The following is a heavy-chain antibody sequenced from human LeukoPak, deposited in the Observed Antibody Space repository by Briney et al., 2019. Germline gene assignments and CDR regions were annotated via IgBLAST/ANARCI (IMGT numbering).Heavy chain of an antibody. J-gene: IGHJ4*02. D-gene: IGHD4-17*01. CDR3: ARESRYGDYVNFDY. CDR1: GFTFSNVW. V-gene: IGHV3-15*01. CDR2: IKTRSDGGTT. Sequence: GGSLRLSCSASGFTFSNVWMSWVRQAPGKGLEWVGRIKTRSDGGTTNYAASVQGRFTISRDDSKTTVYLQMNSLRAEDTAVYYCARESRYGDYVNFDYWGQGTLVTVSS.